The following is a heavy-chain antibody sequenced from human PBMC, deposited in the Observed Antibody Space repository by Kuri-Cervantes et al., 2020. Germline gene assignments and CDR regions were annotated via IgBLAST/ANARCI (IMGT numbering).Heavy chain of an antibody. CDR1: GFTFSSSW. J-gene: IGHJ4*02. Sequence: GGSLRLSCAASGFTFSSSWMHWVRQAPGKGLVWVSAISGSGGSTYYTDSVKGRFSISRDNSKNTLYLQMNSLRAEDTAVYYCAKRGISSVGATINLDHWGQGTLVTVSS. D-gene: IGHD1-26*01. CDR3: AKRGISSVGATINLDH. CDR2: ISGSGGST. V-gene: IGHV3-23*01.